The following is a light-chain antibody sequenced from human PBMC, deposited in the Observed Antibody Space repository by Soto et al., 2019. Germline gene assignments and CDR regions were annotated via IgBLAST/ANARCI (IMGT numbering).Light chain of an antibody. CDR2: DVS. Sequence: QSVLTQPASVSGSPGQSITISCTGTSSDVGGYNYVSWYQQHPGKAPKLMIYDVSNRPSGVSNRFSGSKSGNTASLTISGLQAEDEADYYCSSYTCSSTPYVVFGGGTKLTVL. J-gene: IGLJ2*01. V-gene: IGLV2-14*01. CDR3: SSYTCSSTPYVV. CDR1: SSDVGGYNY.